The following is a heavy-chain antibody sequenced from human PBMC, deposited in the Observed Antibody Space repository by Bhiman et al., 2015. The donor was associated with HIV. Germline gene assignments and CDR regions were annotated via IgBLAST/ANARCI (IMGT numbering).Heavy chain of an antibody. CDR1: GFIVSSND. V-gene: IGHV3-66*03. Sequence: EVQLVESGGGLIQPGGSLRLSCAASGFIVSSNDMSWVRQAPGKGLEWVSGIYSGGSTYYADSVKGRFTISRDNSKNTLYLQMNSLRAEDTAVYYCARLPFGAYYYYYMDVWGKGTTVTVSS. CDR2: IYSGGST. D-gene: IGHD3-16*01. J-gene: IGHJ6*03. CDR3: ARLPFGAYYYYYMDV.